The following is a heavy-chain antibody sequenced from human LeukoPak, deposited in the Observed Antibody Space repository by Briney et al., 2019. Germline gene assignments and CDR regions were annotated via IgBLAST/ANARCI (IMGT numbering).Heavy chain of an antibody. J-gene: IGHJ4*02. V-gene: IGHV3-23*01. D-gene: IGHD5-12*01. CDR2: ISGSGGST. CDR3: ASIGLDGYEFDY. CDR1: GFTFSSYA. Sequence: PGGSLRLSCAASGFTFSSYAMSWVRQAPGKGLEWVSAISGSGGSTYYADSVKGRITISRDNSKNTLYLQMNSLRAEDTAVYYCASIGLDGYEFDYWGQGTLVTVSS.